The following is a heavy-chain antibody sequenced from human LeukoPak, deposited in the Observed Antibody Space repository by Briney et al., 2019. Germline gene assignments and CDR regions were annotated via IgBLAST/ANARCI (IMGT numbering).Heavy chain of an antibody. CDR3: ARGGSSVAS. CDR1: GGSLSDYH. CDR2: ISHSGST. J-gene: IGHJ4*02. Sequence: SETLSLTCAVYGGSLSDYHWRWIRQPPGKGLEWIGEISHSGSTNYNPSLKSRVTVSVDRSKNQFSLNLNSVTAADTAVYYCARGGSSVASWGQGTLVTVSS. V-gene: IGHV4-34*01. D-gene: IGHD6-19*01.